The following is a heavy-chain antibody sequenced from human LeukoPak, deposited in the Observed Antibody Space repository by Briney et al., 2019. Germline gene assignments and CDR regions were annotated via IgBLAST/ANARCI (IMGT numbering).Heavy chain of an antibody. CDR2: ISPNSGGT. V-gene: IGHV1-2*02. CDR1: GYTFSDYY. D-gene: IGHD3-3*01. J-gene: IGHJ4*02. Sequence: GASVKVSCKTSGYTFSDYYLHWVRQAPGQGVEWVGWISPNSGGTNYTQKFQGRVTMTRDTSVRTAYMELSGLRSDDTAVYYCAKCRRPSLFAVVAPRVPFDSWGQGTLITVSS. CDR3: AKCRRPSLFAVVAPRVPFDS.